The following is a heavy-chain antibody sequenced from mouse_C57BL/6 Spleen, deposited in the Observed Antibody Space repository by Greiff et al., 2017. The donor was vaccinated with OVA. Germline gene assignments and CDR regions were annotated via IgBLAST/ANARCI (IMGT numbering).Heavy chain of an antibody. V-gene: IGHV7-3*01. CDR2: IRNKANGYTT. D-gene: IGHD1-1*01. CDR1: GFTFTDYY. CDR3: ARTSTVVARGFDY. Sequence: EVQGVESGGGLVQPGGSLSLSCAASGFTFTDYYMSWVRQPPGKALEWLGFIRNKANGYTTEYSASVKGRFTISRDNSQSVLYLQMKALRAEDSATYYCARTSTVVARGFDYWGQGTTLTVSS. J-gene: IGHJ2*01.